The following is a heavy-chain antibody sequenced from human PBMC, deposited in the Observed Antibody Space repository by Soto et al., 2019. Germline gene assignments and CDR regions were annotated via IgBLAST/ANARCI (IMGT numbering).Heavy chain of an antibody. Sequence: QGQLVQSGGEVKKSGASVKVSCKASGYTFSRYGISWVRQAPGQGLEWMGWISGYNGDTNYAQKLQGRVTMTIDTSTTTAYMELRRLTSDDTAVYYCAKNGQPPYYYYGLDVWGQGTTVTVSS. CDR1: GYTFSRYG. V-gene: IGHV1-18*01. J-gene: IGHJ6*02. D-gene: IGHD2-8*01. CDR3: AKNGQPPYYYYGLDV. CDR2: ISGYNGDT.